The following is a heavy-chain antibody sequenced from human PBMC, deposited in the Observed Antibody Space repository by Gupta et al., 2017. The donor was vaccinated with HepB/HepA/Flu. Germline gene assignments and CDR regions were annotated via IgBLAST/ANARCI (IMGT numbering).Heavy chain of an antibody. Sequence: QVKLVESGGGVVQTGRSLRLSCATTGLPFRSYGMHWIRQAPGKGLEWVAGIWDDGSNQYYADSVKGRFTISRDDSKKTLYLQMSSLRVEDRAVYYCARIYRSYGVDLWGQGTLVTVSS. CDR2: IWDDGSNQ. D-gene: IGHD3-16*01. CDR1: GLPFRSYG. V-gene: IGHV3-33*01. J-gene: IGHJ4*02. CDR3: ARIYRSYGVDL.